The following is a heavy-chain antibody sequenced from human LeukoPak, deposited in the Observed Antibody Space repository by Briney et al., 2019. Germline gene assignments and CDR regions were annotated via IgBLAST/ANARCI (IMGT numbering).Heavy chain of an antibody. Sequence: GGSLRLSCAASGFTFDDYAMSWVRQAPGKGLEWVSAISGSGGSTYYADSVKGRFTISRDNAKNSLYLQMNSLRAEDTALYYCARDQPGEYSSGWYSVAFDIWGQGTMVTVSS. CDR1: GFTFDDYA. CDR2: ISGSGGST. V-gene: IGHV3-20*04. CDR3: ARDQPGEYSSGWYSVAFDI. J-gene: IGHJ3*02. D-gene: IGHD6-19*01.